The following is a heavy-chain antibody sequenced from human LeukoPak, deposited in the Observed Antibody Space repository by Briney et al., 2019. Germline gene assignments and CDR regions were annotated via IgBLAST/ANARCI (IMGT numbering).Heavy chain of an antibody. CDR2: IIPIFGTA. V-gene: IGHV1-69*13. Sequence: SVKVSCKASGYTFTSYGISWVRQAPGQGLEWMGGIIPIFGTANYAQKFQGRVTITADESTSTAYMELSSLRSGDTAVYYCAREIISYYFDYWGQGTLVTVSS. CDR1: GYTFTSYG. CDR3: AREIISYYFDY. J-gene: IGHJ4*02.